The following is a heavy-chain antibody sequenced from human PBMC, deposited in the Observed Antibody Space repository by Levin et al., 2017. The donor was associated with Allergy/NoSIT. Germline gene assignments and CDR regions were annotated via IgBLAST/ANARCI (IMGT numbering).Heavy chain of an antibody. CDR1: GFTFSRSG. V-gene: IGHV3-7*04. J-gene: IGHJ5*02. CDR3: ARDLGSSTWWGWFDP. Sequence: GGSLRLSCVASGFTFSRSGMAWVGQAPGEGLEWVANIKEDGSGENYVGSVKGRFTISRDNAKESLYLEMNSLRAEDTAVYYCARDLGSSTWWGWFDPWGQGTRVTVSS. CDR2: IKEDGSGE. D-gene: IGHD6-13*01.